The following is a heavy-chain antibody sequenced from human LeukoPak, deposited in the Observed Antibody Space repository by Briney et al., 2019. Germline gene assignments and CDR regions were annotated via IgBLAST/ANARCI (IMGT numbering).Heavy chain of an antibody. Sequence: PGGSLRLSCAASGFTFSSYAMSWVRQAPGKGLEWVSAISGSGGSTYYADSVKGRFTISRDNSKNTLYLQMNSLRAEDTAVYHCAKSSYYYYYMDVWGKGTTVTVSS. D-gene: IGHD2-2*01. CDR3: AKSSYYYYYMDV. CDR1: GFTFSSYA. CDR2: ISGSGGST. J-gene: IGHJ6*03. V-gene: IGHV3-23*01.